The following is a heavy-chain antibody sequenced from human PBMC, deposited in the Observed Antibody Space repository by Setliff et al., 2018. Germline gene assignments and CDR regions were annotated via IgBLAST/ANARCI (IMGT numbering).Heavy chain of an antibody. CDR1: GYTLTNYY. J-gene: IGHJ5*02. CDR3: AKDRVEVVVAAPQARFDP. CDR2: INPSGGLT. V-gene: IGHV1-46*01. Sequence: ASVKVSCKASGYTLTNYYMHWVRQAPGQGLEWMGIINPSGGLTRYAQKFQGRVTITRDTSTSTAYMELRSLRSDDTAVYYCAKDRVEVVVAAPQARFDPWGQGTLVTVSS. D-gene: IGHD2-15*01.